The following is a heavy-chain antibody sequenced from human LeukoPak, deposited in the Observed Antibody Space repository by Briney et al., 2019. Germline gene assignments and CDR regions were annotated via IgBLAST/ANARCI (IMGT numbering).Heavy chain of an antibody. V-gene: IGHV4-4*07. D-gene: IGHD3-10*01. Sequence: PSETLSLTCTVSGGSIISYYWSWIRQPAGKGLEWIGRIYNSEHTNYNPSLKSRVTMSVDTSKNQFSLKLNSVTAADTAVYYCARGPYGSGSYAIDYWGQGTLVTVSS. CDR1: GGSIISYY. CDR2: IYNSEHT. J-gene: IGHJ4*02. CDR3: ARGPYGSGSYAIDY.